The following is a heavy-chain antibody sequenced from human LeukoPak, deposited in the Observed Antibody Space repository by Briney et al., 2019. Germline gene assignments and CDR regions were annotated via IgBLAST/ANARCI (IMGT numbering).Heavy chain of an antibody. CDR1: GGSIRNYY. V-gene: IGHV4-59*08. CDR2: IYYSGST. CDR3: ARQLRGEAVAGHLQPFDY. Sequence: PSETLSLTCSVSGGSIRNYYWTWIRQPPGKGLEWIGYIYYSGSTNYNPSLKSRVTISVDTSKNQFSLKLSSVTAADTAVYFCARQLRGEAVAGHLQPFDYWGQGTLVTVSS. J-gene: IGHJ4*02. D-gene: IGHD6-19*01.